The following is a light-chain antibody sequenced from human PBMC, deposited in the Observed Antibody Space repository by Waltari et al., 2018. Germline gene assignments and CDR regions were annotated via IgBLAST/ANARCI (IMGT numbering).Light chain of an antibody. Sequence: EIVLTQSPATLSLSPGDRASLSCRASQSVSNDLAWYQQKPGQAPRLLIYPASNRATGIPARFSGSGSGTDFTLTISSLEPEDFAVYYCQQRSNWPPITFGQGTRLEIK. CDR3: QQRSNWPPIT. CDR1: QSVSND. V-gene: IGKV3-11*01. J-gene: IGKJ5*01. CDR2: PAS.